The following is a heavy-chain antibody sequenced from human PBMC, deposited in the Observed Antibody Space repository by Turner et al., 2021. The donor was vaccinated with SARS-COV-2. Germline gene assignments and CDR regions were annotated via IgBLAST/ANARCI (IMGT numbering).Heavy chain of an antibody. Sequence: VQLLESGGGVVQPGRSLRLSCAASGITFSSHGMHWVHQAPGKGLEWVAVIWNDGSQKYYADSVKGRFTISRDNSKNMLYLQMNSLRAEDTAVYYCARLDDSGHWGAFDIWGQGTMVTVSS. J-gene: IGHJ3*02. CDR2: IWNDGSQK. V-gene: IGHV3-33*01. D-gene: IGHD3-22*01. CDR3: ARLDDSGHWGAFDI. CDR1: GITFSSHG.